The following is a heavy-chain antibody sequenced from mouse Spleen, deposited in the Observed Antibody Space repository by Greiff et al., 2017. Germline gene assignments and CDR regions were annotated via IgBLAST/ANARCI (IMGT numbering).Heavy chain of an antibody. CDR2: INPSTGGT. CDR1: GYSFTGYY. V-gene: IGHV1-42*01. J-gene: IGHJ1*01. D-gene: IGHD2-13*01. CDR3: ARGYGDHWYFDV. Sequence: VQLQQSGPELVKPGASVKISCKASGYSFTGYYMNWVKQSPEKSLEWIGEINPSTGGTTYNQKFKAKATLTVDKSSSTAYMQLKSLTSEDSAVYYCARGYGDHWYFDVWGAGTTVTVSS.